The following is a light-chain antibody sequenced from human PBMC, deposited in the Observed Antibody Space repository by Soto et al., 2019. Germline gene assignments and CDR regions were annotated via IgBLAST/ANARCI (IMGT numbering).Light chain of an antibody. CDR1: QSVLHSNGYNY. CDR2: WGS. J-gene: IGKJ2*01. CDR3: MQALQTPPYT. V-gene: IGKV2-28*01. Sequence: DIVMTQSPLSLPVTPGEPASISCRSSQSVLHSNGYNYLDWYLQKPGQSPQLLIYWGSNRASGVADRFSGSGSGTDFTLQISRVEAEDVGVYYCMQALQTPPYTFGQGTKLEIK.